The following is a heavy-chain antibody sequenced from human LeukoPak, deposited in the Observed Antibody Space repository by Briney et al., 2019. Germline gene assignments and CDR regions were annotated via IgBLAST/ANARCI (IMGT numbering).Heavy chain of an antibody. CDR2: IYYSGST. CDR1: GGSISSSSYY. V-gene: IGHV4-39*07. J-gene: IGHJ4*02. Sequence: PSETLSLTCTVSGGSISSSSYYWGWIRQPPGKGLEWIGSIYYSGSTYYNPSLKSRVTISVDTSKNQFSLKLSSVTAADTAVYYCAREGGRGYSYGPPGTFDYWGQGTLVTVSS. CDR3: AREGGRGYSYGPPGTFDY. D-gene: IGHD5-18*01.